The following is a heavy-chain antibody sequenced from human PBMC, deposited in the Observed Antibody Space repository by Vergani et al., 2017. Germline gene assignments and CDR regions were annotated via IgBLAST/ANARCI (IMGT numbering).Heavy chain of an antibody. CDR1: GGTFSSYA. CDR2: IIPIFGTA. J-gene: IGHJ6*02. D-gene: IGHD5-24*01. V-gene: IGHV1-69*13. Sequence: QVQLVQSGAEVKKPGSSVKVSCKASGGTFSSYALNWVRQAPGQGLEWMGGIIPIFGTANYAQKFQGRVTITADESTSTAYMELSSLRSEDTAVYYCARPRRDGYNYYYYYGMDVWGQGTTVTVSS. CDR3: ARPRRDGYNYYYYYGMDV.